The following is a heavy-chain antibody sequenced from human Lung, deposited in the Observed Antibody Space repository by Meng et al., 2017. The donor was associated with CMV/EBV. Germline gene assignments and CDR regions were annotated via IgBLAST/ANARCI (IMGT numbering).Heavy chain of an antibody. J-gene: IGHJ6*02. D-gene: IGHD3-3*01. V-gene: IGHV1-69*05. CDR3: AGVTIFWSYGMDF. CDR2: IIAIFGTA. Sequence: SVKVSXXASGDTFSSYAISWVRQAPGQGLEWMGWIIAIFGTANYAQKFQGRVTITTDESTSTAYMELSSLRSEDTAVYYCAGVTIFWSYGMDFWGQGTAVTGSS. CDR1: GDTFSSYA.